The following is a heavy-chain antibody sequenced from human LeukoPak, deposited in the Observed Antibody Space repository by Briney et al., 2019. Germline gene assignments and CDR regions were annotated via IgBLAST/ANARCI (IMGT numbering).Heavy chain of an antibody. D-gene: IGHD4-23*01. CDR3: ARTTSTTVDLWWFDP. CDR2: IYPGDSDT. CDR1: GYSFTCYW. Sequence: GESLQISCKGSGYSFTCYWIGWVRQMPGKGLEWMGIIYPGDSDTRYSPSFQGQVTISADKSISTAYLQWSSLKASDTAMYYCARTTSTTVDLWWFDPWGQGTLVTVSS. J-gene: IGHJ5*02. V-gene: IGHV5-51*01.